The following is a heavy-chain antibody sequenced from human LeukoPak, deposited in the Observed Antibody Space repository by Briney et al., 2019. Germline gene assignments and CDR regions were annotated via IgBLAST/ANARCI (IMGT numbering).Heavy chain of an antibody. Sequence: GASVKVSCKASGYTFTGYYMHWVRQAPGQGLEWMGRINPNSGGTNYAQKFQGRVTMTRDTSISTAYMELGRLRSDDTAVYYCVRDKYDFCADVWGQGTTVTVSS. CDR1: GYTFTGYY. CDR2: INPNSGGT. J-gene: IGHJ6*02. V-gene: IGHV1-2*06. CDR3: VRDKYDFCADV. D-gene: IGHD3-3*01.